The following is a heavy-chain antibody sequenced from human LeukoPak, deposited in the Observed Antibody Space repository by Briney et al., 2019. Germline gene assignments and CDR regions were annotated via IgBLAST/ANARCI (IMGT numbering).Heavy chain of an antibody. J-gene: IGHJ4*02. CDR1: GLTFRAYS. D-gene: IGHD3-10*01. V-gene: IGHV3-48*01. CDR3: ARDTYGSGNSYNAPLDY. Sequence: GGSLRLSCAASGLTFRAYSMNWVRQAPGKGLEWVSYISSGGSTIYYADSVKGRFTISRDNAKNSLYLQMNSLRAEDTAMYYCARDTYGSGNSYNAPLDYWGQGTLVTVSS. CDR2: ISSGGSTI.